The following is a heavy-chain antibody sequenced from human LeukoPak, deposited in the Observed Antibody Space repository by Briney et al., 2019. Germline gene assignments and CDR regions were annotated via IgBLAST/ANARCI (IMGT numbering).Heavy chain of an antibody. CDR1: GYRFTNYW. CDR2: INPGDSDT. V-gene: IGHV5-51*01. J-gene: IGHJ5*02. Sequence: GESLKISCATSGYRFTNYWIGWVRQMLGKGLEFMGVINPGDSDTRYSPSFQGQVTISADKSFSTAYLQFHSLKASDTAMYYCARHATTGFTVNRFDPWGQGTLVTVFS. CDR3: ARHATTGFTVNRFDP. D-gene: IGHD1-26*01.